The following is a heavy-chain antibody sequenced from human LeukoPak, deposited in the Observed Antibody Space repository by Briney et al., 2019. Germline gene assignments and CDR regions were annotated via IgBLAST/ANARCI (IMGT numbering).Heavy chain of an antibody. CDR3: ASSMIVVVHDAFDI. CDR1: GFTFSSYR. Sequence: GGSLRLSCAASGFTFSSYRMNWVRQAPGKGLEWVSSISSSSSYIYYADSVKGRFTISRDNAKNSLYLQMNSLRAEDTAVYYCASSMIVVVHDAFDIWGQGTMVTVSS. V-gene: IGHV3-21*01. D-gene: IGHD3-22*01. J-gene: IGHJ3*02. CDR2: ISSSSSYI.